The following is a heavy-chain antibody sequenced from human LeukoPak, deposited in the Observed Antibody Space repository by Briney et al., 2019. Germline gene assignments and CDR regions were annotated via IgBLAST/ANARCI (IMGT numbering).Heavy chain of an antibody. CDR2: ISGLGDKT. J-gene: IGHJ6*02. Sequence: PGGSLRLSCAASKFTFSSHAMNWVRQTPGKGLEWVFTISGLGDKTYYADSVKGRFTISRDNSKNTLFLQMNSLRAEDTAVYYCAKDQGDTMVRGAPPYYYYGMDVWGQGTAVTVSS. CDR3: AKDQGDTMVRGAPPYYYYGMDV. V-gene: IGHV3-23*01. D-gene: IGHD3-10*01. CDR1: KFTFSSHA.